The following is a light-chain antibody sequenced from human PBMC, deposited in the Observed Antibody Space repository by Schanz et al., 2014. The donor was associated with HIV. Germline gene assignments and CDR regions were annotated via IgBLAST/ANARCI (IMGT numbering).Light chain of an antibody. CDR1: SSDVGGYGY. CDR3: SSHAGRNSFVV. V-gene: IGLV2-11*01. Sequence: QSALTQPRSVSGSPGQSVTISCTGTSSDVGGYGYVSWYQQHPGKAPKLIIYDVNNRPSGVSNRFSGSKSGNTASLTISGLQAEDEADYYCSSHAGRNSFVVFGGGTKLTVL. J-gene: IGLJ2*01. CDR2: DVN.